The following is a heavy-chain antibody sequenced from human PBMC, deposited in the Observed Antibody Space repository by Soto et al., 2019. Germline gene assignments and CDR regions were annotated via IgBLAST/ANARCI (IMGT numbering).Heavy chain of an antibody. V-gene: IGHV3-73*01. CDR2: IKSKTNNYAT. CDR3: ICREDYGAHLWLYP. Sequence: DVQLVESGGGLVQPGGSLKLSCAASGFTFSGSDIHWVRQASGKGLEWVGRIKSKTNNYATAYAASVKGRFTVSRDDSENTGYLQMSSLQTEDTAMYYCICREDYGAHLWLYPWGQGTLVTVSS. CDR1: GFTFSGSD. J-gene: IGHJ5*02. D-gene: IGHD4-17*01.